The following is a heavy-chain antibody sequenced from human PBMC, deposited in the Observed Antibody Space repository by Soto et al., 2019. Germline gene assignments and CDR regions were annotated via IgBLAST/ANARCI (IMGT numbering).Heavy chain of an antibody. CDR3: ARSYDSSGRPRHYFDY. V-gene: IGHV4-4*02. CDR1: GGSMSSSNW. D-gene: IGHD3-22*01. J-gene: IGHJ4*02. CDR2: VHHSGRT. Sequence: SETLSLTCTVSGGSMSSSNWWNWVRQPPGKGLEWIGEVHHSGRTNYNPSLKSRVTISVDKSKNHFSLKLSSVTAADTAVYYCARSYDSSGRPRHYFDYWGQGALVTVSS.